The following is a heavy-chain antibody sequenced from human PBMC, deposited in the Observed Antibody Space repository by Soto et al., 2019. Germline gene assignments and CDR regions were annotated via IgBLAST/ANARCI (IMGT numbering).Heavy chain of an antibody. CDR1: GGSFTSNIW. D-gene: IGHD2-8*02. CDR3: ARRDPGTSVDY. J-gene: IGHJ4*02. CDR2: IYRTGST. Sequence: QVQLQESGPGLVTPSGTLSLTCAVSGGSFTSNIWWTWVRQPPGQGLEWIGEIYRTGSTNYNPSLNSRVTISLDKSENQFSLKATSLTAADTAVYYCARRDPGTSVDYWGQGTLVTVSS. V-gene: IGHV4-4*02.